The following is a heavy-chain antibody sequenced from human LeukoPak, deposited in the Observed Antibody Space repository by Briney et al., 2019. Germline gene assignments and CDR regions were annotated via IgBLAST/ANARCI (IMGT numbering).Heavy chain of an antibody. CDR2: ISYIGST. CDR3: ARDLVTVTKGFDI. Sequence: SETLSLTCAVSAHSFSSHYWTWIRQPPGKGLEWIGYISYIGSTNYNPSLKSRVTISIDTSKNQFSLKLSSVTAADTSVYYCARDLVTVTKGFDIWGQGTMVSVSS. D-gene: IGHD4-17*01. V-gene: IGHV4-59*11. J-gene: IGHJ3*02. CDR1: AHSFSSHY.